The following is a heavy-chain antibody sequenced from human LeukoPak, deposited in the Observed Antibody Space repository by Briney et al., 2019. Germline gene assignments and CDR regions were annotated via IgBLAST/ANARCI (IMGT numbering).Heavy chain of an antibody. J-gene: IGHJ5*02. CDR1: GGSISSSSYY. D-gene: IGHD4-17*01. CDR3: ARELQGYGDYEGWFDP. CDR2: IYYSGST. Sequence: KASETLSLTCTVSGGSISSSSYYWGWIRQPPGKGLEWIGSIYYSGSTYYNPSLKSRVTISVDTSKNQFSLKLSSVTAADTAVYYCARELQGYGDYEGWFDPWGQGTLVTVSS. V-gene: IGHV4-39*07.